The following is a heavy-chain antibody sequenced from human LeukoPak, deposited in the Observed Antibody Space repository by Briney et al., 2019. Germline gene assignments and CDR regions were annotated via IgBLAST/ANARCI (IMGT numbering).Heavy chain of an antibody. J-gene: IGHJ1*01. CDR1: GDSISSYY. V-gene: IGHV4-59*12. D-gene: IGHD5-18*01. Sequence: PSETLSLTCTVSGDSISSYYWSWIRQPPGKGLEWIGNIFYSGSPNYNPSLKSRVTTSFDTSKNQFSLKLSFVTAEDTAVYYCAKDVPEPDTAMVRGYFQHWGQGTLVTVSS. CDR2: IFYSGSP. CDR3: AKDVPEPDTAMVRGYFQH.